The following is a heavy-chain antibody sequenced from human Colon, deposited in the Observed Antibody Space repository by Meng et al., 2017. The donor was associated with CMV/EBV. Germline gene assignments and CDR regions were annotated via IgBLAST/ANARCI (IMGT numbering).Heavy chain of an antibody. J-gene: IGHJ4*02. V-gene: IGHV3-66*02. CDR2: IYSGGST. D-gene: IGHD3-22*01. Sequence: ASGFTVSGNSVSWVRQAPGEGLEWVSIIYSGGSTYSADSVKGRFTISRDDSKNTLYLQMNSLRAEDTAVYYCARGDGSSGYSYLFDYWGQGTLVTVSS. CDR3: ARGDGSSGYSYLFDY. CDR1: GFTVSGNS.